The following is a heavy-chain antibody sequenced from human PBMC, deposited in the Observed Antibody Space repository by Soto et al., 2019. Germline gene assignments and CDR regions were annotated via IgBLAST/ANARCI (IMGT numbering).Heavy chain of an antibody. D-gene: IGHD4-17*01. CDR3: ARADGDLIDY. J-gene: IGHJ4*02. V-gene: IGHV4-30-2*01. CDR1: GGSISSGGYS. Sequence: SETLSLTCAVSGGSISSGGYSWSWIRQPPGKGLEWIGYIYHSGSTYYNPSLKSRVTISVDRSKNQFSLKLSSVTAADTAVYYCARADGDLIDYWGQGTLVTVSS. CDR2: IYHSGST.